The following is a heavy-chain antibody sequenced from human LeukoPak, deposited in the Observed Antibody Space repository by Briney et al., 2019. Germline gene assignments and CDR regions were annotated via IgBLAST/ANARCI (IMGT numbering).Heavy chain of an antibody. V-gene: IGHV4-34*01. CDR3: AKAPYLSSGS. CDR1: GGSFSGYY. CDR2: IDHSGAT. D-gene: IGHD3-22*01. J-gene: IGHJ3*01. Sequence: SETLSLTCAVYGGSFSGYYWSWIRQPPGKGLEWIGEIDHSGATNYNPSLKSRVTISLDTSKNQFSLTLSSITAADTAVYYCAKAPYLSSGSWGQGAMVTVSS.